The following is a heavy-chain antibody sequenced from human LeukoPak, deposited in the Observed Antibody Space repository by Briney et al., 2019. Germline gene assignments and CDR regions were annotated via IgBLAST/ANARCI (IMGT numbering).Heavy chain of an antibody. V-gene: IGHV3-53*01. Sequence: ETLSLTCAVYGGSFSGYYWSWIRQPPGKGLEWVSVIYTGGNTYYAESVRGRFTISRDNSKNTLYLQMHSLRAEDTAVYYCASPSSGQSFDIWGQGTMVTVSS. D-gene: IGHD6-19*01. CDR1: GGSFSGYY. CDR3: ASPSSGQSFDI. CDR2: IYTGGNT. J-gene: IGHJ3*02.